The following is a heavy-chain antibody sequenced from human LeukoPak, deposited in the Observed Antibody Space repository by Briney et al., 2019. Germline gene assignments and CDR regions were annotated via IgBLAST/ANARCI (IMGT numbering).Heavy chain of an antibody. D-gene: IGHD3-3*01. V-gene: IGHV3-74*01. CDR3: ARSGRKPYYYYGMDV. CDR2: IKGDGSHT. CDR1: GFTFGNYW. J-gene: IGHJ6*02. Sequence: SGGSLRLSCAASGFTFGNYWMHWVRQAPGKGLVWVSRIKGDGSHTIYADSVKGRFTISRDNAKNTLYLQMKSLRAEDTAVYYCARSGRKPYYYYGMDVWGQGTTVTVSS.